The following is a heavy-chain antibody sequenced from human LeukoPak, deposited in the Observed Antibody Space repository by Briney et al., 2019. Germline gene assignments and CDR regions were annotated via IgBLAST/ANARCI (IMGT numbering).Heavy chain of an antibody. CDR3: AKTGSSRFDY. D-gene: IGHD1-26*01. Sequence: GGSLRLSCAASGFAFSSYGMSWVRQAPGKGLEWVSVISNSGGSTDYADSVKGRFTISRDNSKNTLYLQMNSLRAEDTAVYYCAKTGSSRFDYWGQGTLVTVSS. J-gene: IGHJ4*02. V-gene: IGHV3-23*01. CDR1: GFAFSSYG. CDR2: ISNSGGST.